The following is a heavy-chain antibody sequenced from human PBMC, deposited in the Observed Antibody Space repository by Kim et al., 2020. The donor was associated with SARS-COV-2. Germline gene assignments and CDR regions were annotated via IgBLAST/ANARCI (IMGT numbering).Heavy chain of an antibody. CDR2: VTGSGVST. CDR3: AKGPSSSSPYDFVY. V-gene: IGHV3-23*01. Sequence: GGSLRLSCAASGFTFSDYAMNWIRQAPGKGLEWVSTVTGSGVSTFYADSVKGRFTISRDNSKNTFYLQMNSLRAEDTALYYCAKGPSSSSPYDFVYWGQGTLVTVSS. J-gene: IGHJ4*02. CDR1: GFTFSDYA.